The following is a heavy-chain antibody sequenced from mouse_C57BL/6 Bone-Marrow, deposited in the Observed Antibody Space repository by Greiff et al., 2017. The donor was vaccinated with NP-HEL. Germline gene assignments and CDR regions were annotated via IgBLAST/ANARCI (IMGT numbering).Heavy chain of an antibody. D-gene: IGHD2-5*01. CDR2: IDPSDSYT. J-gene: IGHJ2*01. V-gene: IGHV1-50*01. CDR1: GYTFTSYW. CDR3: ARAYSNYVFDY. Sequence: VQLQQSGAELVKPGASVKLSCKASGYTFTSYWMQWVKQRPGQGLEWIGEIDPSDSYTNYNQKFKGKATLTVDTSSSTAYMQLSSLTSEDSAVYYCARAYSNYVFDYWGQGTTLTVSS.